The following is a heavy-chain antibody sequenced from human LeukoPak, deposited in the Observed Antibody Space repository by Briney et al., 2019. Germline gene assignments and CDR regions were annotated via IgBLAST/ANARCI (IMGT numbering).Heavy chain of an antibody. V-gene: IGHV3-23*01. Sequence: PGGSLRLSCAASGFTFSSYAMSWVRQAPGKGLEWVSAISGSGGSTYYADSVKGRFTISRDNSKNTLYLQMNSLRAEDTAVYYCATQHGILTGCFDYWGQGTLVTVSS. J-gene: IGHJ4*02. CDR3: ATQHGILTGCFDY. CDR1: GFTFSSYA. CDR2: ISGSGGST. D-gene: IGHD3-9*01.